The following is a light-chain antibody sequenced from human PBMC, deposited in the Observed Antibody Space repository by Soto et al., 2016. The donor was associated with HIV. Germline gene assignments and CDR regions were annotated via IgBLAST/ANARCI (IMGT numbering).Light chain of an antibody. CDR2: DDS. CDR1: NIGSKG. CDR3: QVWDSRGGRGV. V-gene: IGLV3-21*02. Sequence: SYELTQPPSVSVAPGETARITCGGNNIGSKGVHWYQQKPGQAPILVVYDDSDRPSGIPERFSGSNSGDTATLTISRVAAGDEADYYCQVWDSRGGRGVFGTGTKVTVL. J-gene: IGLJ1*01.